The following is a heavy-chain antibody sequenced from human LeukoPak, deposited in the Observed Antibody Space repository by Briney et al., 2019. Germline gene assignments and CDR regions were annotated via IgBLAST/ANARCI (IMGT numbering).Heavy chain of an antibody. CDR3: ARVVGSYCFDY. Sequence: PETLSLTCTVSDGSISSYYWSWIRQPPGKGLEWIGYIYYSGSTNYNPSLKSRVTISVDTSENQFSLKLSSVTAADTAVYYCARVVGSYCFDYWGQGTLVTVSS. CDR2: IYYSGST. CDR1: DGSISSYY. J-gene: IGHJ4*02. V-gene: IGHV4-59*01. D-gene: IGHD1-26*01.